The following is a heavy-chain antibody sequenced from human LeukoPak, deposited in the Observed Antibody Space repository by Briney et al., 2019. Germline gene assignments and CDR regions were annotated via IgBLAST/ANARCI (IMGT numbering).Heavy chain of an antibody. D-gene: IGHD2-2*01. CDR3: ARDIVVVPADIRSIAAVDY. J-gene: IGHJ4*02. V-gene: IGHV1-2*02. CDR2: INPNSGGT. Sequence: GASVKVSCKASGYTFTDYYMHWVRQAPGQGLEWMGWINPNSGGTNYAQKFQGRVTMTRDTSISTAYMELSRLRSDDTAVYSCARDIVVVPADIRSIAAVDYWGQGTLVTVSS. CDR1: GYTFTDYY.